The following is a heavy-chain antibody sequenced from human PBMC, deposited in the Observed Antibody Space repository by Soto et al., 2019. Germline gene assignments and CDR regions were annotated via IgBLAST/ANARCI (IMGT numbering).Heavy chain of an antibody. CDR1: GYTFTSYG. CDR2: ISAYNGNT. J-gene: IGHJ4*02. CDR3: ARDIGYCSSTSCRQVDY. D-gene: IGHD2-2*03. V-gene: IGHV1-18*01. Sequence: ASVKVSCKASGYTFTSYGISWVRQAPGQGLEWMGWISAYNGNTNYAQKLQGRVTMTTDTSTSTAYMELRSLRSDDTAVYYCARDIGYCSSTSCRQVDYWGQGTLVTVSS.